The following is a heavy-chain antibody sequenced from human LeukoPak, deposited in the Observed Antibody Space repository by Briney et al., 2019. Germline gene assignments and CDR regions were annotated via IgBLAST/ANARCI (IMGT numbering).Heavy chain of an antibody. Sequence: ASVKVSCKASGYTLTGYYIHWVRQAPGQGLEWMGFINPNTGGTSYAQKFQARVTMTRDTSISTAYMELSGLRSDDTAVYYCARRYDFWSGYPTAFDYWGQGTLVTASS. D-gene: IGHD3-3*01. CDR3: ARRYDFWSGYPTAFDY. V-gene: IGHV1-2*02. J-gene: IGHJ4*02. CDR2: INPNTGGT. CDR1: GYTLTGYY.